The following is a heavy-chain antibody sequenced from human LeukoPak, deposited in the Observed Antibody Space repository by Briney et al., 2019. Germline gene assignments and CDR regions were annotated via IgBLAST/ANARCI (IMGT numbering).Heavy chain of an antibody. CDR2: IYPGDSDT. CDR1: GSTFAIYW. Sequence: GESLKISCQGSGSTFAIYWIGWVRQLPGKGLEWMGIIYPGDSDTRYSPSFQGQVTISADKSISTAYLQWSSLKASDAAMYYCARHSYDTPFDYWGQGTLVTVSS. D-gene: IGHD3-3*01. J-gene: IGHJ4*02. V-gene: IGHV5-51*01. CDR3: ARHSYDTPFDY.